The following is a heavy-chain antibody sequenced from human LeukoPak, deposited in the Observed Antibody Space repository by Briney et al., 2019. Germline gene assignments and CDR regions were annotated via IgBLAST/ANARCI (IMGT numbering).Heavy chain of an antibody. CDR1: GLAFSAYK. CDR2: ISTDGYTT. Sequence: GGSMRLSCAASGLAFSAYKMHWVRQAPRKGLVWVSRISTDGYTTDYADFVRGRFTASRDNTKNTWSLEMNSLRAEDTAVYYCVVGGSPGYWGQGTLVTVSS. V-gene: IGHV3-74*01. CDR3: VVGGSPGY. J-gene: IGHJ4*02. D-gene: IGHD2-15*01.